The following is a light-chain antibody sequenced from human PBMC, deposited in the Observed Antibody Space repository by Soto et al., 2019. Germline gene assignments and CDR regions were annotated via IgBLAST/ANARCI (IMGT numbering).Light chain of an antibody. J-gene: IGLJ1*01. V-gene: IGLV2-23*01. CDR3: CSYAGFTPYV. CDR1: SSDVGSYNL. Sequence: QSALTQPASVSGSLGQSITISCTGTSSDVGSYNLVSWYQHHPGKAPKLLIFEGTKRPSGISNRFSGSKSGNTASLAISVLQAEDEAVYHCCSYAGFTPYVFGTGTKVTVL. CDR2: EGT.